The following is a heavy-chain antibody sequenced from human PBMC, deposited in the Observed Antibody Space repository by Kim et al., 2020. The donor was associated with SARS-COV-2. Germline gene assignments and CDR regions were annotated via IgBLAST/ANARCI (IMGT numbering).Heavy chain of an antibody. V-gene: IGHV4-30-4*01. CDR3: ARVLAYYGSGSPFDY. Sequence: SETLSLTCTVSGGSISSGDYYWSWIRQPPGKGLEWIGYIYHSGRTYYNPSLKSRVTISVDTSKNQFSLRLNSVTAADTALYYCARVLAYYGSGSPFDYWGQGNLVTVSS. J-gene: IGHJ4*02. CDR2: IYHSGRT. CDR1: GGSISSGDYY. D-gene: IGHD3-10*01.